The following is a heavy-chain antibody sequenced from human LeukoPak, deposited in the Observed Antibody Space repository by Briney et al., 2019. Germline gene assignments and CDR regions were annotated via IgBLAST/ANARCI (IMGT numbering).Heavy chain of an antibody. CDR3: ASHDYYDSSGYYQHAFDI. CDR2: IYRGGST. V-gene: IGHV3-66*04. CDR1: GFTVSSNY. Sequence: GGSLRLSCAASGFTVSSNYMSWVRQAPGKGLEWVSVIYRGGSTYYADPVKGRFTISRDNSKNTLYLQMNSLRAEDTAVYYCASHDYYDSSGYYQHAFDIWGQGPMVTVSS. D-gene: IGHD3-22*01. J-gene: IGHJ3*02.